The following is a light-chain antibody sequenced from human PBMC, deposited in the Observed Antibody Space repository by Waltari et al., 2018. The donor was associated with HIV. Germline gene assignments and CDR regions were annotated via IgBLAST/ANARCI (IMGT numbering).Light chain of an antibody. CDR2: GAF. Sequence: EKGMTQRPATLSLSPGERATLSCRAIQSVRSHLAWYHQKRGHPPRLLIYGAFTRATGIPARFSGSVSGTEFTHTIRRLHSEHFAVYFCQHHNNWQWTFGQGTKV. CDR3: QHHNNWQWT. V-gene: IGKV3D-15*01. CDR1: QSVRSH. J-gene: IGKJ1*01.